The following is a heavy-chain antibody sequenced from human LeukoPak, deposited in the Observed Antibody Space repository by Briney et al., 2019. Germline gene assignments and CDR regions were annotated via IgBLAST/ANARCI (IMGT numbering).Heavy chain of an antibody. Sequence: GGSLRLSCAASGFTFSNAWMNWVRQAPGKGLEWVGRIKSKTDGGTTDYAAPVKGRFTISRDDSKNTLYLQMNSLKTEDTAVYYCVGGSTVILIHYWGQGTLVTVSS. CDR3: VGGSTVILIHY. CDR1: GFTFSNAW. D-gene: IGHD4-17*01. J-gene: IGHJ4*02. V-gene: IGHV3-15*07. CDR2: IKSKTDGGTT.